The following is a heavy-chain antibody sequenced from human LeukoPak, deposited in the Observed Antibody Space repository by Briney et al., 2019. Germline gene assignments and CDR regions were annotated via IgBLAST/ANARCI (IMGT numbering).Heavy chain of an antibody. CDR2: IYYSGST. V-gene: IGHV4-59*01. D-gene: IGHD3-22*01. J-gene: IGHJ4*02. CDR1: GGSISSYY. CDR3: ARDRYYYDGSGKIFFDY. Sequence: SETLSLTCTVSGGSISSYYWSWIRQPPGKGLEWIGYIYYSGSTNYNPSLKSRVTISVDTSKNQFSLKLSSVTAADTAVYYCARDRYYYDGSGKIFFDYWGQGTLVTVFS.